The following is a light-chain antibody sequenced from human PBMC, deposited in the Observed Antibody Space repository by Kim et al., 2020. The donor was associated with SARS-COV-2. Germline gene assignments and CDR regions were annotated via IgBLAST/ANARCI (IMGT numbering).Light chain of an antibody. CDR2: GAS. CDR3: LQHSTYPIT. CDR1: QDIRND. V-gene: IGKV1-17*01. Sequence: ALVGDRTTITCRASQDIRNDLGWYQQNPGRAPKRLIYGASSLHSGVPSRFSGSGAGTEFTLTISSVQPEDFASYFCLQHSTYPITFVQGRRMGSK. J-gene: IGKJ5*01.